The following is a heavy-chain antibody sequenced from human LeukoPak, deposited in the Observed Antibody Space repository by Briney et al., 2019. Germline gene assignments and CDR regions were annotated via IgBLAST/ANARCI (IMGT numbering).Heavy chain of an antibody. CDR3: ASSTPLTSFDY. CDR1: GFTFSSYE. J-gene: IGHJ4*02. CDR2: ISSSGSTI. D-gene: IGHD3-10*01. V-gene: IGHV3-48*03. Sequence: PGGSLRLSCAASGFTFSSYEVNWVRQAPGKGLEWVSYISSSGSTIYYADSVKGRFTNSRDNAKNSLYLQMNSLRAEDTAVYYWASSTPLTSFDYWGQGTLVTVSS.